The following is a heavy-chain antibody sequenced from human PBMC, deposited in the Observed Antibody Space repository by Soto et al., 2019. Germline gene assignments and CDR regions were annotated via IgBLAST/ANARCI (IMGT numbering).Heavy chain of an antibody. CDR3: ARGSYYSGWV. D-gene: IGHD6-19*01. CDR1: GFNFRNYG. J-gene: IGHJ4*02. V-gene: IGHV3-74*01. CDR2: INSDGRST. Sequence: GGSLRLCCAASGFNFRNYGMHWVRQAPGEGLVWVSRINSDGRSTRYADSVKGRFTISRDNAGNTLFLQMNSLRADDTAVYYCARGSYYSGWVWGQGTLVTVSS.